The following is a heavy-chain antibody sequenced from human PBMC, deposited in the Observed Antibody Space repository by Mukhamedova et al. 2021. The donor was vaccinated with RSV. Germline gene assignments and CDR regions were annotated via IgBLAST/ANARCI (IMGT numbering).Heavy chain of an antibody. J-gene: IGHJ5*01. Sequence: TLSNSGGSTYYADSGRGRFTISXDNSKNTLYLQINSLRAEDTAVYYCAKSGDFEMATXDSWGQGTXXTVSS. CDR2: LSNSGGST. V-gene: IGHV3-23*01. D-gene: IGHD5-24*01. CDR3: AKSGDFEMATXDS.